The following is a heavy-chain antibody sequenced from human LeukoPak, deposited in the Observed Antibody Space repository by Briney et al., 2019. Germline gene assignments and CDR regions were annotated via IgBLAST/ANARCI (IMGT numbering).Heavy chain of an antibody. J-gene: IGHJ4*02. Sequence: PGGSLRLSCTASESTFSSYSVNWVRQAPGKGLEWISYISGSSNTIYYADSVKDRFTISRDNSKNTLFLQLNSLRAEDTALYYCARDQGGITRYWGQGTLVTVSS. CDR1: ESTFSSYS. V-gene: IGHV3-48*01. CDR3: ARDQGGITRY. D-gene: IGHD3-10*01. CDR2: ISGSSNTI.